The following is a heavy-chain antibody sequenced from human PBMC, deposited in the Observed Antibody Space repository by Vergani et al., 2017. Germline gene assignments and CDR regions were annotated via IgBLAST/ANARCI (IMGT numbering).Heavy chain of an antibody. Sequence: QVQLVESEGGVVQPGRSLTLSCVASGFTFSSHGMHWVRQAPGKGLEWVAFIRYDGSNKYYADSVKGRFTISRDNSKNTLYLQMNSLRAEDTAVYYCAKVVVVVPAGRQGYYGMDVWGQGTTVTVSS. CDR3: AKVVVVVPAGRQGYYGMDV. J-gene: IGHJ6*02. CDR1: GFTFSSHG. D-gene: IGHD2-2*01. V-gene: IGHV3-30*02. CDR2: IRYDGSNK.